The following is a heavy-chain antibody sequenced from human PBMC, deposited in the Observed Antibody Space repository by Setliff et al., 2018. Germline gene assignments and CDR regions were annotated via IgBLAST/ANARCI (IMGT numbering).Heavy chain of an antibody. J-gene: IGHJ4*02. CDR3: ARDLPDSSGWGHYFDY. D-gene: IGHD3-22*01. CDR2: IWYDGSNK. Sequence: GGSLRLSCAASGFTFSSYGMHWVRQAPGKGLEWVAVIWYDGSNKYYADSVKGRFTISRDTSKNTLYLQMNSLRPEDTAVYYCARDLPDSSGWGHYFDYWGQGTLVTVSS. V-gene: IGHV3-30*19. CDR1: GFTFSSYG.